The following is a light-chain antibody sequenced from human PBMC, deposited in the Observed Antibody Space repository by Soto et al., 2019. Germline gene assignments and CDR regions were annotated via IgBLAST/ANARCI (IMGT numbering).Light chain of an antibody. V-gene: IGKV3-20*01. CDR3: QQYGSSRWT. CDR2: GPC. CDR1: QSVSSSY. Sequence: EIVLTQSPGTLSLSPGERATLSCRASQSVSSSYLAWYQQNRGQAPRLLIYGPCSRAAGIPDRFGGSGSGTNFTLTISILEPEDLAVDYCQQYGSSRWTFGQGTKVEIK. J-gene: IGKJ1*01.